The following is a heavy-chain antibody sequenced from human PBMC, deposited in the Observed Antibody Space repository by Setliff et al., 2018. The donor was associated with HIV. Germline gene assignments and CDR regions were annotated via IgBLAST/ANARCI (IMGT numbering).Heavy chain of an antibody. CDR2: IGSYSGYT. V-gene: IGHV1-18*01. CDR3: ASPGSLYFDY. CDR1: GYSLSTYA. J-gene: IGHJ4*02. Sequence: ASVKVSCKASGYSLSTYAISWVRQAPGQGLEWMGWIGSYSGYTIYAQKFQDRLTMTTDTSTTTASMELRSLRSDDTAVYYCASPGSLYFDYWGQGTLVTVSS.